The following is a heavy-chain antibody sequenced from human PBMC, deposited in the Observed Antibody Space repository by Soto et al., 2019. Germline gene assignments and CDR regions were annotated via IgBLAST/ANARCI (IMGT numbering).Heavy chain of an antibody. CDR1: GYTFTSYG. CDR3: ARVGAVAGPGGGYYFDY. J-gene: IGHJ4*02. V-gene: IGHV1-18*01. CDR2: ISAYNGNT. Sequence: ASVKVSCKASGYTFTSYGISWVRQAPGQGLEWMGWISAYNGNTNYAQKLQGRVTMTTDTSTSTAYMELRSLRSDDTAVYYCARVGAVAGPGGGYYFDYWGQGTLVTVSS. D-gene: IGHD6-19*01.